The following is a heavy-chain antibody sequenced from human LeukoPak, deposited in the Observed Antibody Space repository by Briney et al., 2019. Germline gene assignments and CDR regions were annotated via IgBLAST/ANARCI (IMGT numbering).Heavy chain of an antibody. CDR3: ARGLRLAVTGMYYLDF. D-gene: IGHD6-19*01. CDR1: GGSFSGYY. Sequence: PSETLSLTCAVYGGSFSGYYWSWIRQPPGKGLEWIGEINVSGNTNYNPSLKSRVTISVDTSKNQFSLKLSSVTAADTSVYYCARGLRLAVTGMYYLDFWAREIWSPSPQ. V-gene: IGHV4-34*01. CDR2: INVSGNT. J-gene: IGHJ4*02.